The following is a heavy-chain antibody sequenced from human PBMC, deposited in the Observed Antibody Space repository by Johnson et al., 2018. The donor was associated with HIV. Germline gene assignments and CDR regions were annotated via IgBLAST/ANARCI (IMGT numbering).Heavy chain of an antibody. CDR3: ARDRPSGSYYVDAFDI. V-gene: IGHV3-30*04. Sequence: QVQLVESGGGVVQPGRSLRLSCAASGFTFSSYAMHWVRQAPGKGLEWVAVISYDGSKKYYADSVKGRFTISRDNSKNTLYLQMNSLRAEDTAVYYCARDRPSGSYYVDAFDIWGQGTMVTVSS. D-gene: IGHD1-26*01. J-gene: IGHJ3*02. CDR1: GFTFSSYA. CDR2: ISYDGSKK.